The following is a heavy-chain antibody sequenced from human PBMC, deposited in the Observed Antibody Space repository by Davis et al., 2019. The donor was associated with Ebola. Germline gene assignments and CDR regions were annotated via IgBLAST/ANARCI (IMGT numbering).Heavy chain of an antibody. J-gene: IGHJ4*02. V-gene: IGHV5-51*01. CDR1: GYSFTSYW. Sequence: GESLKISCKGSGYSFTSYWIGWVRQMPGKGLEWMATIYAGDSDIRYSPSFQGQVTISADKSITTAYLQWSSLKASDTAMYYCARFLEWKADYWGQGTLVTVSS. D-gene: IGHD3-3*01. CDR2: IYAGDSDI. CDR3: ARFLEWKADY.